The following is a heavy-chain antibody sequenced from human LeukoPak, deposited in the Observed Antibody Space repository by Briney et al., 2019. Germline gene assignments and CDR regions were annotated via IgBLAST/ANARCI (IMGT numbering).Heavy chain of an antibody. J-gene: IGHJ4*02. CDR1: GFTFSSYT. D-gene: IGHD6-19*01. CDR2: ISSSSSYI. Sequence: GGSLRLSCAASGFTFSSYTMNWVRQAPGKGLEWVSSISSSSSYIYYADSVRGRFTISRDNAKNSLYLQMNSLRADDTAVYYCARVRWLATGYYFDYWGQGTLVTVSS. CDR3: ARVRWLATGYYFDY. V-gene: IGHV3-21*01.